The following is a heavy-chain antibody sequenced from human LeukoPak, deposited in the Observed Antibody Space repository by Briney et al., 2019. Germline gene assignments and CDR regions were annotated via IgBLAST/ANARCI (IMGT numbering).Heavy chain of an antibody. J-gene: IGHJ4*02. V-gene: IGHV4-39*01. CDR3: ARHVDGYFDY. CDR2: IYYSGST. CDR1: GGSISSSSYY. D-gene: IGHD5-24*01. Sequence: SETLSLTCTVSGGSISSSSYYWGWIRQPPGKGLEWIGSIYYSGSTYYNPSLKSRVTISVDTSKNQFSLKLTPVTAADTAVYYCARHVDGYFDYWGQGTLVTVSS.